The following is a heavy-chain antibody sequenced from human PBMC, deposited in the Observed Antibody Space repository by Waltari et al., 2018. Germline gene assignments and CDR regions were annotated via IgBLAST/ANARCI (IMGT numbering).Heavy chain of an antibody. Sequence: QVQLVQSGAEVKKPGSSVKVSCKASGVTFCSYAIRWVRQAPGPGLEWMGGIIPIFGTANYAQKFQGRVTITTDESTSTAYMELSSLRSEDTAVYYCARVRPTEEYSGYDFHFDYWGQGTLVTVSS. CDR3: ARVRPTEEYSGYDFHFDY. V-gene: IGHV1-69*05. CDR2: IIPIFGTA. CDR1: GVTFCSYA. J-gene: IGHJ4*02. D-gene: IGHD5-12*01.